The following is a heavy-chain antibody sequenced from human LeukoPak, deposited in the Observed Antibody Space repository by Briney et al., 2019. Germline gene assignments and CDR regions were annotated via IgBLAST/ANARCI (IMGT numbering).Heavy chain of an antibody. Sequence: PGGSLRLSCAASGFIFSNYAMTWVRQAPGKGLGWGSSISMTGGSTYYADSVKGRFTISRDNSKNTLLLQMKDLRAEDTAVYYCARDLEIVAAGWYFDLWGRGTLVIVSS. J-gene: IGHJ2*01. D-gene: IGHD6-13*01. CDR2: ISMTGGST. CDR3: ARDLEIVAAGWYFDL. CDR1: GFIFSNYA. V-gene: IGHV3-23*01.